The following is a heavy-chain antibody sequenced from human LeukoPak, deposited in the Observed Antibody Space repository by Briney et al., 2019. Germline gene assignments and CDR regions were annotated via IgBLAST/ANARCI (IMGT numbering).Heavy chain of an antibody. CDR3: AKRAAGYYFDY. D-gene: IGHD6-13*01. CDR2: ISGSGGST. Sequence: PGGSLRLSCAASGFTFSSYAMSWVRQAPGKGLEWVSVISGSGGSTLYADSVKSRFTISTDNSKNTPYLQMHSLRPEDPAVFYFAKRAAGYYFDYWGQGTLVTVSS. V-gene: IGHV3-23*01. CDR1: GFTFSSYA. J-gene: IGHJ4*02.